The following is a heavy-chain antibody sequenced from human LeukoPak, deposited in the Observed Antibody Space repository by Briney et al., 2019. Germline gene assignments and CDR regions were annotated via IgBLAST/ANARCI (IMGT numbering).Heavy chain of an antibody. CDR2: INWNGGST. D-gene: IGHD1-26*01. CDR3: ARGLGATIPYYFDY. V-gene: IGHV3-20*04. J-gene: IGHJ4*02. Sequence: GGSLRLSCTASGFTFSSYSMNWVRQAPGKGLEWVSGINWNGGSTGYADSVKGRFTISRDNAKNSLYLQMNSLRAEDTALYYCARGLGATIPYYFDYWGQGTLVTVSS. CDR1: GFTFSSYS.